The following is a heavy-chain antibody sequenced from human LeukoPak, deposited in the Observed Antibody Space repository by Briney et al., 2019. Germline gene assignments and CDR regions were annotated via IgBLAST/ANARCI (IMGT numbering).Heavy chain of an antibody. CDR2: IYYSGST. D-gene: IGHD1-14*01. CDR1: GGSISSYY. J-gene: IGHJ5*02. Sequence: ETLSLTCTVSGGSISSYYWSWIRQPAGKGLEWIGYIYYSGSTNYNPSLKSRVTISVDTSKNQFSLKLSSVTAADTAVYYCARDQTTGSLWPRGWFDPWGQGTLVTVSS. V-gene: IGHV4-59*01. CDR3: ARDQTTGSLWPRGWFDP.